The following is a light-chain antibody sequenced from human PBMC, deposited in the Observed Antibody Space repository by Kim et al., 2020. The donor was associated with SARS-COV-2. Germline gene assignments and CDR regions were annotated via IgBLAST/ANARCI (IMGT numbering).Light chain of an antibody. CDR3: QHYNNWPPWT. Sequence: STGERATVAGRASQNIDKHLAGYQQKPGQAPRLLSYGASTRAAGIPARFSGSGSGTEFSLTISSLQSEDFAIYFCQHYNNWPPWTFGQGTKVDIK. CDR2: GAS. CDR1: QNIDKH. J-gene: IGKJ1*01. V-gene: IGKV3-15*01.